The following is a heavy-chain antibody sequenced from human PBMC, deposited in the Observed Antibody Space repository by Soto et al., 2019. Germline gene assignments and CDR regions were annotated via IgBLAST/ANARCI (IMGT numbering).Heavy chain of an antibody. Sequence: SVKVSCKASGFTFTSSAFQWVRQARGQRLEWIGWIAVGSGSTSYAQKFQGRVTMTRDTSTSTVYMELSSLRSEDTAVYYCARDPDSSGYPNWYYFDYWGQGTLVTVSS. J-gene: IGHJ4*02. CDR1: GFTFTSSA. V-gene: IGHV1-58*01. D-gene: IGHD3-22*01. CDR2: IAVGSGST. CDR3: ARDPDSSGYPNWYYFDY.